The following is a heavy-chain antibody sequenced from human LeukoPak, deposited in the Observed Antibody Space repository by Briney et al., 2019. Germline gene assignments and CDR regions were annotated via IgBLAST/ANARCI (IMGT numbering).Heavy chain of an antibody. CDR1: GGSVSSGSYY. V-gene: IGHV4-61*01. J-gene: IGHJ3*02. CDR2: IYYSGST. Sequence: SETLSLTCNVSGGSVSSGSYYWSWIRQPPGKGLEWIGYIYYSGSTNYNPSLKSRVTISVDTSKNQFSLKLSSVTAADTAVYYCARGGLYDSSGYYFQPDAFDIWGQGTMVTVSS. CDR3: ARGGLYDSSGYYFQPDAFDI. D-gene: IGHD3-22*01.